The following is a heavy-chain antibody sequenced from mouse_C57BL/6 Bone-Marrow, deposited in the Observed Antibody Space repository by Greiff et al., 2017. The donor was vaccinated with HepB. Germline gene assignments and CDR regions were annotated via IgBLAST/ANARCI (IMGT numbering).Heavy chain of an antibody. Sequence: EVQLQESGPGLVKPSQSLSLTCSVTGYSITSGYYWNWIRQFPGNKLEWMGYISYDGSNNYNPSLNNRISITRDTSKNQFFLKLNSVTTEDTATYYCASTHYFDYWGQGTTLTVSS. CDR3: ASTHYFDY. J-gene: IGHJ2*01. V-gene: IGHV3-6*01. CDR1: GYSITSGYY. CDR2: ISYDGSN.